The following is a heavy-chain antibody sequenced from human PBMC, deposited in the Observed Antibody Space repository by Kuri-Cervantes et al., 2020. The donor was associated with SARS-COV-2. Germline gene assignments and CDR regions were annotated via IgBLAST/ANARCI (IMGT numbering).Heavy chain of an antibody. CDR2: ISGSGGST. V-gene: IGHV3-23*01. D-gene: IGHD3-3*01. CDR3: AKDGSITIFGVIPPDDAFDI. Sequence: GESLKISCAASGFTFSSYAMSWVRQAPGKGLEWVSAISGSGGSTYYADSVKGRFTISRDNSKNTLYLQMNSLRAEDTAVYYCAKDGSITIFGVIPPDDAFDIWCQGTMVTVSS. J-gene: IGHJ3*02. CDR1: GFTFSSYA.